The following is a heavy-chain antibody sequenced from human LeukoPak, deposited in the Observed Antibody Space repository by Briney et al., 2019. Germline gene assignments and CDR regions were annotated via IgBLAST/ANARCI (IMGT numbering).Heavy chain of an antibody. CDR3: ASGYSSGWLDY. D-gene: IGHD6-19*01. V-gene: IGHV4-34*01. J-gene: IGHJ4*02. CDR2: INHSGST. CDR1: GGTFSGYY. Sequence: SDTLSLTCAVYGGTFSGYYWSWIRQPPGKGLEWIGEINHSGSTNYNPSLKSRVTISVDTSKNQFSLKLSSVTAADTAVYYCASGYSSGWLDYWGQGTLVTVSS.